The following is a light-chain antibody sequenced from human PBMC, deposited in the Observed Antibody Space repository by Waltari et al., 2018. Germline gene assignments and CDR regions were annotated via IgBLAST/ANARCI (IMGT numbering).Light chain of an antibody. V-gene: IGKV2-29*02. CDR3: MQAVENPPT. CDR2: RVS. CDR1: QSLLHNNGNTY. J-gene: IGKJ4*01. Sequence: DIVMTQTPLSLPVTPGEPASISCRSSQSLLHNNGNTYLYWYLQKSGQPPRLLIYRVSNRFSGVPDRFSGSVSGTDFTLKISRVEADDVGLYFCMQAVENPPTFGGGTKVEIK.